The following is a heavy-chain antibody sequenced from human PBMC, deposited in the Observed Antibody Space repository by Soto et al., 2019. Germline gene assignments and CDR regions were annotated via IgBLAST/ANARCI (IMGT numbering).Heavy chain of an antibody. D-gene: IGHD3-22*01. CDR3: ATTIGSSGYELYYYGMDV. V-gene: IGHV1-18*01. Sequence: ASVKVSCKASGYTFTTYDISWVRQAPGQGLEWMGRISTYNGNTNYPQSLQGRLTLTTDTSTTTAYMELRSLRAEDTAVYYCATTIGSSGYELYYYGMDVWGQGTTVTVSS. CDR1: GYTFTTYD. CDR2: ISTYNGNT. J-gene: IGHJ6*02.